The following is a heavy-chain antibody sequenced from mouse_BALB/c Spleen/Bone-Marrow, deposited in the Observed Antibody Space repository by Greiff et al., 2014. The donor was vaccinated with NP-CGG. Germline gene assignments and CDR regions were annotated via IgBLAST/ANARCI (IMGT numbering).Heavy chain of an antibody. V-gene: IGHV14-3*02. CDR1: GFNIKDTY. CDR2: IDPANGNT. J-gene: IGHJ3*01. CDR3: ALYRHDGPGFAY. D-gene: IGHD2-14*01. Sequence: EVKLMESGAELVKPGASVKLSCTASGFNIKDTYMHWVKQRPEQGLEWIGRIDPANGNTKYDPKFQGKATITADTSSNTAYLQLSSLTSEDTAVYYCALYRHDGPGFAYWGQGTLVTVSA.